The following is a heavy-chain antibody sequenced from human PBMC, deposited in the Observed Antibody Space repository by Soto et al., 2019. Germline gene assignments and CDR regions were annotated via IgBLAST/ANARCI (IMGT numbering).Heavy chain of an antibody. CDR2: ISAYNGNT. CDR1: GYTFTSYG. Sequence: ASVKVSCKASGYTFTSYGISWVRQAPGQGLEWMGWISAYNGNTNDAQKLQGSVTWTTDTSTSTANMELRSLISDDTAVYYGASDLLCTNGGCYVYYYGMDVWGQGTTVTVSS. J-gene: IGHJ6*02. CDR3: ASDLLCTNGGCYVYYYGMDV. V-gene: IGHV1-18*01. D-gene: IGHD2-8*01.